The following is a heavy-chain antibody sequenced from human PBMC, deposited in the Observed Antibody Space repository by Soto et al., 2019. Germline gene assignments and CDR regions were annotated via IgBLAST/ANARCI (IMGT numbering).Heavy chain of an antibody. CDR1: GDTSTSYY. J-gene: IGHJ5*01. CDR2: IHNSGTS. Sequence: NPSETLSLTCTVSGDTSTSYYWGWIRQAPGKGLGWIGHIHNSGTSTHNPSLNGRVTISIDMSKKQFSLKLTSLTSADTAVYYCARDFYDSVGYTWFDSWSQGTLVTVSS. CDR3: ARDFYDSVGYTWFDS. V-gene: IGHV4-59*01. D-gene: IGHD3-22*01.